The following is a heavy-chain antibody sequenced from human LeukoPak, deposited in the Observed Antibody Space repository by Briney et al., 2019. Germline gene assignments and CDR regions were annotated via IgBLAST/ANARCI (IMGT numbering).Heavy chain of an antibody. CDR2: INQDGSEK. CDR1: GFTFSSSW. J-gene: IGHJ4*02. Sequence: GGSLRLSCAASGFTFSSSWMNWVRQAPGKGLEWVANINQDGSEKYYVDSVKGRFTISRDNAKNSLYLQMNSLRAEDAAVYYCARAGSLWFGESKFDYWGQGTLVTVSS. V-gene: IGHV3-7*01. D-gene: IGHD3-10*01. CDR3: ARAGSLWFGESKFDY.